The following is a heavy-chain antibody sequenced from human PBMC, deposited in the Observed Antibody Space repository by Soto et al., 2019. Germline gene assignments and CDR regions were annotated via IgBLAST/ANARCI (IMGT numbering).Heavy chain of an antibody. Sequence: GASLRLSCVGSGFTFSSYGMHWVRQAPSKGLECVAVISDTGSSHYYAASVEGRFTISRENSKNTLSLHMDRLRVEDTAVYYCAKDRGGDCPDNSCYFGADYWGQGTPVTVSS. V-gene: IGHV3-30*18. CDR2: ISDTGSSH. CDR3: AKDRGGDCPDNSCYFGADY. J-gene: IGHJ4*02. CDR1: GFTFSSYG. D-gene: IGHD2-2*01.